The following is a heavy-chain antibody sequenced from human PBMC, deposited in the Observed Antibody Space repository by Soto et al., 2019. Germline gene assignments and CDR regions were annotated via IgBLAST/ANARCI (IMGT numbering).Heavy chain of an antibody. V-gene: IGHV1-18*01. J-gene: IGHJ2*01. CDR1: GYTFTSYG. Sequence: QVPLVQSGAEVKKPGASVKVSCKASGYTFTSYGISWVRQAPGQGLEWMGWISAYNGNTNYAQKLQGRVTMTTDASTSTAYMELRSLRSDDTAVYYCAGGTYDYGDPHWYFDLWGRGTLVTVSS. D-gene: IGHD4-17*01. CDR2: ISAYNGNT. CDR3: AGGTYDYGDPHWYFDL.